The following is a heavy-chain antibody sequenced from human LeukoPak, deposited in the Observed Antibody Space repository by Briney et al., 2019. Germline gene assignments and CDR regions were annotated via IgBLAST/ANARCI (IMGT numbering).Heavy chain of an antibody. D-gene: IGHD2-15*01. CDR3: ARASDPSYCSGGSCYSRNWFDP. Sequence: ASVKVSCKAFGGTFSSYAISWVRQAPGQGLEWMGGIIPIFGTANYAQKFQGRVTITADESTSTAYMELSSLRSEDTAVYYCARASDPSYCSGGSCYSRNWFDPWGQGTLVTVSS. CDR2: IIPIFGTA. CDR1: GGTFSSYA. J-gene: IGHJ5*02. V-gene: IGHV1-69*13.